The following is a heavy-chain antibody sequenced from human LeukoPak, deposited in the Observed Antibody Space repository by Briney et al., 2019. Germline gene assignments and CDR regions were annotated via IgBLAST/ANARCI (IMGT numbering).Heavy chain of an antibody. CDR2: INPSGGST. CDR1: GYTFTSYY. CDR3: AREDTATLFSY. Sequence: ASVKVSCKASGYTFTSYYMHWVRQAPGQGLEWMGIINPSGGSTSYAQKFQGRVTMTRDTSTSTAYMELSSLRSEDTAVYYCAREDTATLFSYWGQGTLVTVSS. D-gene: IGHD5-18*01. J-gene: IGHJ4*02. V-gene: IGHV1-46*01.